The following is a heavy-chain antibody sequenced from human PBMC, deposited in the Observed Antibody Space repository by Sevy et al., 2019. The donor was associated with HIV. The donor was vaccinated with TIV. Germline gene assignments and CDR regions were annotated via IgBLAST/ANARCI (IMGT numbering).Heavy chain of an antibody. CDR2: ISNSGSAK. V-gene: IGHV3-48*03. D-gene: IGHD4-17*01. Sequence: GGSLRLSCTASGFTFGSYEMNWVRQAPGKGLEWVSYISNSGSAKYYSDSVRGRFTISRDNAKNSLYLQMNSLRAEDTAVYYCARDVPPSATTVAHFDYWGRGTLVTVSS. CDR1: GFTFGSYE. CDR3: ARDVPPSATTVAHFDY. J-gene: IGHJ4*02.